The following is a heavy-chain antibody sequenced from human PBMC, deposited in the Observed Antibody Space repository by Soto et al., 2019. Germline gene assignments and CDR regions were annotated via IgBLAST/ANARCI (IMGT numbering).Heavy chain of an antibody. CDR3: ARDLFRGRVAYFDY. V-gene: IGHV1-18*04. Sequence: QVQLVQSGAEVKKPGAAGKVSFKASGYTFTSYGISWVRQAPVQGLDWMGWISAYNGNTHYAQKLQGRVTMTTDPSTSKAYMELRSLRSDDTAVYYCARDLFRGRVAYFDYWGQGTLVTVSS. CDR1: GYTFTSYG. CDR2: ISAYNGNT. J-gene: IGHJ4*02. D-gene: IGHD1-26*01.